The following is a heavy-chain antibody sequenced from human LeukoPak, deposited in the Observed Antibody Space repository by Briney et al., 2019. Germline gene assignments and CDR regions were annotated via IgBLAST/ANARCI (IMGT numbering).Heavy chain of an antibody. J-gene: IGHJ4*02. CDR2: IQYDGSNK. CDR3: TKAKGQSWLFSHY. CDR1: GFTFNSYG. D-gene: IGHD3-22*01. V-gene: IGHV3-30*02. Sequence: QSGGSLRLSCTASGFTFNSYGMNWVRQAPGKGLEWVAFIQYDGSNKYYADSVKGRFTVSRDNSKTTVYLQMNDLRGEDTAVYYCTKAKGQSWLFSHYWGRGTLVTVSS.